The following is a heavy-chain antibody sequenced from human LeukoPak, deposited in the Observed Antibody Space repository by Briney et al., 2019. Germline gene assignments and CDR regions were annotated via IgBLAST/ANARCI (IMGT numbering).Heavy chain of an antibody. CDR3: AKSDCSYISCYVLDY. J-gene: IGHJ4*02. D-gene: IGHD2-2*01. CDR1: GFTLSSYA. CDR2: ISGSGDNI. V-gene: IGHV3-23*01. Sequence: GGSLRLSCAASGFTLSSYAMSWVRQAPGKGLEWVSAISGSGDNIYYADSVKGWFTISRDSSKKTLYLQMNILRAEDTAVYYCAKSDCSYISCYVLDYWGQGTQVTVSS.